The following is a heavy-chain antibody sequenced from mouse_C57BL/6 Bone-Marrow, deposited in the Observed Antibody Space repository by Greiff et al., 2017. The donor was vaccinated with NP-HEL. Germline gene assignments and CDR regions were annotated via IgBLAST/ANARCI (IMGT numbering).Heavy chain of an antibody. J-gene: IGHJ2*01. V-gene: IGHV5-12*01. CDR2: ISNGGGST. Sequence: EVQGVESGGGLVQPGGSLKLSCAASGFTFSDYYMYWVRQTPEKRLEWVAYISNGGGSTYYPDTVKGRFTISRDNAKNTLYLQMSRLKSEDTAMYYCARLSTVVVRGYFDYWGQGTTLTVSS. CDR1: GFTFSDYY. D-gene: IGHD1-1*01. CDR3: ARLSTVVVRGYFDY.